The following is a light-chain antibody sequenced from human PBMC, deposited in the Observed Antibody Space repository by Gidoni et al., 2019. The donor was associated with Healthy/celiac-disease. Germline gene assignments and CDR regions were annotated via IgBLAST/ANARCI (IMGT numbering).Light chain of an antibody. J-gene: IGKJ4*01. Sequence: IVFTQSPATLSLSPGERATLSCRASQRVSSYLAWYQQKPGQAPRLLIYDASNRATGIPARFSGSGSGTDFTLTISSLEPGDFAVSYCQPRSNWPLTFGGGTKVEIK. CDR3: QPRSNWPLT. CDR1: QRVSSY. V-gene: IGKV3-11*01. CDR2: DAS.